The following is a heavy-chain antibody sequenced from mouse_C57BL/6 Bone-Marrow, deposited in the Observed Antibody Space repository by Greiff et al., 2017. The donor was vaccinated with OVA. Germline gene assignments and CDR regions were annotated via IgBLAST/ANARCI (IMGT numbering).Heavy chain of an antibody. CDR2: IYPGDGDI. J-gene: IGHJ2*01. Sequence: QVHVKQSGAELVKPGASVKISCKASGYAFSKYWMNWVKQRPGKGLEWIGQIYPGDGDINYNGKFKGKATLTADKSSSTAYMQFSSLTSEDSAVYFCARGAYWGQGTTLTVSS. CDR1: GYAFSKYW. V-gene: IGHV1-80*01. CDR3: ARGAY.